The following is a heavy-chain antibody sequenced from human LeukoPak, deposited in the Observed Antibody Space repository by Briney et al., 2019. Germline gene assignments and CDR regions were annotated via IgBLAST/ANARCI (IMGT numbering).Heavy chain of an antibody. CDR3: ARDRSSYGKGHYDF. V-gene: IGHV4-34*01. Sequence: SETLSLTCAVYGGSFSGYYWGWIRQPPGKGLEWIGSIPYRGSANFNPALKNRVAISPDTSRSHFSLRLTSVTSADTAVYYCARDRSSYGKGHYDFWGQGTLVTVSS. CDR2: IPYRGSA. CDR1: GGSFSGYY. J-gene: IGHJ4*02. D-gene: IGHD4-17*01.